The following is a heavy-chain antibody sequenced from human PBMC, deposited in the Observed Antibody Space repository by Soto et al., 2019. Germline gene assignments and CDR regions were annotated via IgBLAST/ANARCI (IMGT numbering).Heavy chain of an antibody. J-gene: IGHJ4*02. CDR3: ATGYCGGDWESRGANFDY. D-gene: IGHD2-21*02. V-gene: IGHV3-30*03. CDR1: GFTFSSYS. CDR2: ISYDGSNK. Sequence: QVRLVESGGGVVQPGRSLRLSCAASGFTFSSYSIHWVRQAPGKGLEGVAVISYDGSNKYYGDSVKGRFTISRDNSKNAGALRLNSLRTEVPALYYCATGYCGGDWESRGANFDYWGRGTLVSVSS.